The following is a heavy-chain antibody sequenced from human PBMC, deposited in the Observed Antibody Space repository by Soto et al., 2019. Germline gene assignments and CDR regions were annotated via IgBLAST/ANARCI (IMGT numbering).Heavy chain of an antibody. J-gene: IGHJ4*02. CDR1: GGSISSGGYY. V-gene: IGHV4-31*03. D-gene: IGHD5-18*01. CDR3: ARGPKYSYGKRAGMEIDY. Sequence: PSETLSLTCTVSGGSISSGGYYWSWIRQHPGKGLEWIGYIYYSGSTYYNPSLKSRVTISVDTSKNQFSLKLSSVTAADTTVYYCARGPKYSYGKRAGMEIDYWGQGXLVTVYS. CDR2: IYYSGST.